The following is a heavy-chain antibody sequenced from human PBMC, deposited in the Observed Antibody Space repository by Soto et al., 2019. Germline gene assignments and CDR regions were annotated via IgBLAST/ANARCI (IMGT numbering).Heavy chain of an antibody. CDR2: TYDRSKWYN. J-gene: IGHJ6*02. Sequence: PSETLSLTCAISGDSVSSNSAGWNWIRQSPSRGLEWLGRTYDRSKWYNDYAVSVKSPITINPDTSKTQFSLQLTFVTPENTAVYYCASVSGWYYDIFTGFYNPYYYGMDVWGQGTTVTVSS. CDR1: GDSVSSNSAG. V-gene: IGHV6-1*01. CDR3: ASVSGWYYDIFTGFYNPYYYGMDV. D-gene: IGHD3-9*01.